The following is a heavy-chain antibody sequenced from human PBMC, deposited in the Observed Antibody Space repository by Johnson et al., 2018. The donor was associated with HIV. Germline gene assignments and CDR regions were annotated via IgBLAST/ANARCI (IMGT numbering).Heavy chain of an antibody. J-gene: IGHJ3*02. CDR1: GFTVSSNY. D-gene: IGHD3-16*01. V-gene: IGHV3-66*03. Sequence: VQLMESGGDLIQPGGSLRLSCAASGFTVSSNYMIWVRQAPGKGLEWVSIIYSAGSTYYPDSVKGRFTISRDNSRNTVYIQMNSLRAEDTAVYSCARDRGGMGYAFDIWGQGTMVTVSS. CDR2: IYSAGST. CDR3: ARDRGGMGYAFDI.